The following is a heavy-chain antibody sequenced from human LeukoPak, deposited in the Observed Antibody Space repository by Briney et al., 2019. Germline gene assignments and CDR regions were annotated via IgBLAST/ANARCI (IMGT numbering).Heavy chain of an antibody. J-gene: IGHJ4*02. D-gene: IGHD3-3*01. CDR2: ISYDGSNK. Sequence: GGSLRLSCAASGFTFSSYAMHWVRQAPGKGLEWVAVISYDGSNKYYADSVKGRFTISRDNSKNTVFLQMNSLRAEDTAVYYCAKDRTDNSTTIFGVIIIEGGPGYWGQGTLVTVSS. V-gene: IGHV3-30-3*01. CDR1: GFTFSSYA. CDR3: AKDRTDNSTTIFGVIIIEGGPGY.